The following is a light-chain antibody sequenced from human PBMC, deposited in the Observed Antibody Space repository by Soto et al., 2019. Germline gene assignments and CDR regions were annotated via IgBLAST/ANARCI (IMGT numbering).Light chain of an antibody. Sequence: ALTQPASVSGSPGQSITISCTGTSSDVGSYNLVSWYQQHPGKAPKLMIYEGSKRPSGVSNRFSGSKSGNTASLTISGLQAEDEADYYCCSYAGSSTYVFGTGTQLTVL. CDR3: CSYAGSSTYV. J-gene: IGLJ1*01. CDR2: EGS. CDR1: SSDVGSYNL. V-gene: IGLV2-23*01.